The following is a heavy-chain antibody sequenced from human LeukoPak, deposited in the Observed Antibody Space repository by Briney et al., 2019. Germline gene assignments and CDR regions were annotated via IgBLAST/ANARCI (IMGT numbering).Heavy chain of an antibody. CDR3: VSSGWLYYFHY. CDR1: GGSFSGYY. V-gene: IGHV4-34*01. D-gene: IGHD6-19*01. Sequence: SETLSLTCAVYGGSFSGYYWSWIRQPPGKGLEWIGEINHSGSTNYNPSLKSRVTISVDTSKNQFSLKLSSVTASDTAIYYCVSSGWLYYFHYWGQGTLVTVSS. J-gene: IGHJ4*02. CDR2: INHSGST.